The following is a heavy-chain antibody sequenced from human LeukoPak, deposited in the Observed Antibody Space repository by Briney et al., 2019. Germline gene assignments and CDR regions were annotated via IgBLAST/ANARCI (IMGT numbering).Heavy chain of an antibody. CDR3: AREITYYDILTGPAYFDY. Sequence: SETLSLTCTVSGGSISSYYWSWIRPPAGKGLEWIGRIYTSGSTNYNPSLKSRVTMSVDTSKNQFSLKLSSVTAADTAVYYCAREITYYDILTGPAYFDYWGQGTLVTVSS. CDR2: IYTSGST. D-gene: IGHD3-9*01. CDR1: GGSISSYY. J-gene: IGHJ4*02. V-gene: IGHV4-4*07.